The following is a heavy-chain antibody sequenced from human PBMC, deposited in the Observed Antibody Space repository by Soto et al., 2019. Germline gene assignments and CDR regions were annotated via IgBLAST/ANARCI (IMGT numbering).Heavy chain of an antibody. V-gene: IGHV5-51*01. CDR1: GYSFTSYW. CDR3: ARQAGYSSSWYDREYYYFDY. D-gene: IGHD6-13*01. J-gene: IGHJ4*02. Sequence: GESLKISCKGSGYSFTSYWIGWVRQMPGKGLEWMGIIYPGDSDTRYSPSFQGQVTISADKSISTAYLQWSSLKASDTAMYYCARQAGYSSSWYDREYYYFDYWGQGTLVTVSS. CDR2: IYPGDSDT.